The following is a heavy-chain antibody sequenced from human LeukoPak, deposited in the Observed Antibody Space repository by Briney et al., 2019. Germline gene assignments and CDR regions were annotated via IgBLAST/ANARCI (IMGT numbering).Heavy chain of an antibody. Sequence: SQTLSLTCTVSGGSISSGSYYWSWIRQPPGKGLEWIGYIYYSGSTNYNPSLKSRVTISVDTSKNQFSLKLSSVTAADTAVYYCARTSRDGYSYPFDYWGQGTLVTVSS. V-gene: IGHV4-61*01. D-gene: IGHD5-24*01. CDR1: GGSISSGSYY. CDR2: IYYSGST. CDR3: ARTSRDGYSYPFDY. J-gene: IGHJ4*02.